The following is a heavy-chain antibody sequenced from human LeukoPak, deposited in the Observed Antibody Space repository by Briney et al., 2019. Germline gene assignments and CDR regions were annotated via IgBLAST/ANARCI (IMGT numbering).Heavy chain of an antibody. D-gene: IGHD3-3*01. CDR3: ARDFRFLEDY. V-gene: IGHV3-7*01. Sequence: GGSLRLSCAASGLTFSTYWMTWVRQVPGKGLGWVGNIKGDGSERYYLDSVKGRFTISRDNAKNSLYLQMNSLRAEDTAVYYCARDFRFLEDYWGQGTLVTVSS. CDR2: IKGDGSER. CDR1: GLTFSTYW. J-gene: IGHJ4*02.